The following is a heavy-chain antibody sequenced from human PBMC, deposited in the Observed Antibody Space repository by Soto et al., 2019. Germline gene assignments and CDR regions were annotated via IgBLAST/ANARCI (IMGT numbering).Heavy chain of an antibody. Sequence: GGSLRLSCAASGFTFSSYGMHWVRQAPGKGLEWVAVISYDGSNKYYADSVKGRFTISRDNSKNTLYLQMNSLRAEDTAVYYCARAHADIGYSSTLPSAFDIWGQGTMVTVSS. CDR1: GFTFSSYG. D-gene: IGHD6-13*01. CDR2: ISYDGSNK. J-gene: IGHJ3*02. V-gene: IGHV3-30*03. CDR3: ARAHADIGYSSTLPSAFDI.